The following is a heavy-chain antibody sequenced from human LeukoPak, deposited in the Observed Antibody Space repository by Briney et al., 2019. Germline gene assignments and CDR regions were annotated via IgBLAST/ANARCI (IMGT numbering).Heavy chain of an antibody. CDR3: ARDGPGNTVVVPAAMPADDY. CDR2: ISSSSSYI. D-gene: IGHD2-2*01. V-gene: IGHV3-21*01. CDR1: GFTFSSYS. J-gene: IGHJ4*02. Sequence: GGSLRLSCAASGFTFSSYSMNWVRQAPGKGLEWVSSISSSSSYIYYADSVKGRFTISRDNAKNSLYLQMNSLRAEDTAVYYCARDGPGNTVVVPAAMPADDYWGQGTLVTVSS.